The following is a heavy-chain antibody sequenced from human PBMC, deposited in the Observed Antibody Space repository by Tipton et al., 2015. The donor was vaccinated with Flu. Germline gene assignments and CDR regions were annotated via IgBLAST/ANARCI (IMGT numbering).Heavy chain of an antibody. V-gene: IGHV3-11*01. D-gene: IGHD1-26*01. Sequence: AASGFTFSDYYMSWIRQAPGKGLEWVSYISSSGSTIYYADSVKGRFTISRDNAKNSLYLQMNSLRAEDTAVYYCARSKVKGSWDFDYWGQGTLVTVSS. CDR3: ARSKVKGSWDFDY. CDR2: ISSSGSTI. CDR1: GFTFSDYY. J-gene: IGHJ4*02.